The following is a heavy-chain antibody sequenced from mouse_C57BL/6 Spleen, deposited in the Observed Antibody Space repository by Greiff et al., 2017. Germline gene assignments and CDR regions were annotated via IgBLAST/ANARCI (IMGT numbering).Heavy chain of an antibody. D-gene: IGHD1-1*01. J-gene: IGHJ1*03. CDR3: VSYYDGRYFDV. CDR1: GYTFTSYW. CDR2: IDPSDSYT. Sequence: QVQLQQPGAELVKPGASVKLSCKASGYTFTSYWMQWVKQRPGQGLEWIGEIDPSDSYTNYNQKFKGKATLTVDTSSSTAYMQLSSLTSEDSAVYYCVSYYDGRYFDVWGTGTPVTVSS. V-gene: IGHV1-50*01.